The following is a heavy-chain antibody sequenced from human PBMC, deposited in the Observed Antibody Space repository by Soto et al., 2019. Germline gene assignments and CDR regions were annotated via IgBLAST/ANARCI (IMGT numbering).Heavy chain of an antibody. CDR2: INHSGST. CDR1: GGSFSGYY. Sequence: SETLSLTCAVYGGSFSGYYWSWIRQPPGKGLEWIGEINHSGSTNYNPSLKSRVTISVDTSKNQFSLKLSSVTAADTAMYYCARGRYSGYDRTKYYFDYWGQGTLVTVSS. D-gene: IGHD5-12*01. CDR3: ARGRYSGYDRTKYYFDY. V-gene: IGHV4-34*01. J-gene: IGHJ4*02.